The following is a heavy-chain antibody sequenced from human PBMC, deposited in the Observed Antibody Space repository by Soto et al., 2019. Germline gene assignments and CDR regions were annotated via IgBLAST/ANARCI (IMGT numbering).Heavy chain of an antibody. D-gene: IGHD3-22*01. CDR3: ARALGGDSSGYSLYYGMDV. CDR1: GGSISSGGYS. J-gene: IGHJ6*02. Sequence: SETLSLTCAVSGGSISSGGYSWSWIRQPPGEGLEWIGYIYHSGSTYYNPSLKSRVTISVDRSKNQFSLKLSSVTAADTAVYYCARALGGDSSGYSLYYGMDVWGQGTTVTVSS. CDR2: IYHSGST. V-gene: IGHV4-30-2*01.